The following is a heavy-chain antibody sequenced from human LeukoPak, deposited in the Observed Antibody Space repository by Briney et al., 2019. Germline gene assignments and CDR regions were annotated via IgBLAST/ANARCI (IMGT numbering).Heavy chain of an antibody. CDR3: ASFLAHRSNDY. V-gene: IGHV4-59*01. J-gene: IGHJ4*01. CDR2: VHYTGTT. CDR1: GVSMSSYY. Sequence: SETLSLTCSVSGVSMSSYYWSWIRQPPGKGLEWIGYVHYTGTTNYNASLKSRVTISLDTSKNQFSLRLSSVTAADTAVYYCASFLAHRSNDYWGHGTLVTVSS. D-gene: IGHD2/OR15-2a*01.